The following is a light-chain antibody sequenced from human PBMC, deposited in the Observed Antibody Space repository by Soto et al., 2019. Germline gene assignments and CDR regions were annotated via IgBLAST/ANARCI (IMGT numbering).Light chain of an antibody. CDR1: ALPKQY. V-gene: IGLV3-25*02. CDR2: KDN. J-gene: IGLJ2*01. Sequence: SYELTQPPSVSLSPGQTARIACSGDALPKQYAYWYQQKPGQAPVLVIYKDNERPSGIPERFSGSSSGTTVTLTISGVQAEDEAHYYCQSSDSSGTYVVFGGGTKLTVL. CDR3: QSSDSSGTYVV.